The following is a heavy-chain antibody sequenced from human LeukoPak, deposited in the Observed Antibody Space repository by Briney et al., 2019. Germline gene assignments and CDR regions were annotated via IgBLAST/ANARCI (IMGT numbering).Heavy chain of an antibody. CDR3: ARQPREYNWKYESRNRLHYFDY. J-gene: IGHJ4*02. CDR2: INYSGKT. D-gene: IGHD1-20*01. CDR1: GGSISSSRYY. Sequence: SETLSLTCVVSGGSISSSRYYWGWIRQPPGKGLEWIGSINYSGKTYYSPSLKSRVTISVDTSKIQFSLKLSSVTAADTAVYYCARQPREYNWKYESRNRLHYFDYWGQGTLVTVSS. V-gene: IGHV4-39*01.